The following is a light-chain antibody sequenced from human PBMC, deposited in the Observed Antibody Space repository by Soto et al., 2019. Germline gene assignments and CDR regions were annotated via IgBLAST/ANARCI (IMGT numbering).Light chain of an antibody. CDR3: EAWDDSLYGAV. V-gene: IGLV1-44*01. CDR1: SSNIGANP. CDR2: NND. J-gene: IGLJ2*01. Sequence: QAVVTQPPSASGTPGQRVTISCSGSSSNIGANPINWYQQLPGTAPKLLIYNNDQRPSGVPVRFSASKSGTSASLAISGLQSEDEADYYCEAWDDSLYGAVLGGGTKVTVL.